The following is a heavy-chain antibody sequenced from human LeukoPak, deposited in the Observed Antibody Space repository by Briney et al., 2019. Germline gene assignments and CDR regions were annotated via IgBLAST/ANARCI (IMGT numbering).Heavy chain of an antibody. V-gene: IGHV3-53*01. CDR3: ATHVLRFLEWFYFDY. CDR1: GFTVSSNY. J-gene: IGHJ4*02. CDR2: IYSGGST. D-gene: IGHD3-3*01. Sequence: GGSLRLSCVASGFTVSSNYMSWVRQAPGKGLEWVSVIYSGGSTYYADSVKGRFTISRDNSKNTLYLQMNSLRAEDTAVYYCATHVLRFLEWFYFDYWGQGTLVTVSS.